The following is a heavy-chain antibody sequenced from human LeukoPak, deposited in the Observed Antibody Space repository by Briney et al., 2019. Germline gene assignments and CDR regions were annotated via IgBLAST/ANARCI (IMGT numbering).Heavy chain of an antibody. D-gene: IGHD5-18*01. V-gene: IGHV3-7*01. Sequence: GGSLRLSCAASGFTLRSYWMNWVRQAPGKGLEWVANINQDASAKSYVDSVRGRFTISRDDAKNSLHLQMNSLRAEDTAVYYCARDLYSYGASQDDYWGQGILVTVSS. CDR1: GFTLRSYW. J-gene: IGHJ4*02. CDR2: INQDASAK. CDR3: ARDLYSYGASQDDY.